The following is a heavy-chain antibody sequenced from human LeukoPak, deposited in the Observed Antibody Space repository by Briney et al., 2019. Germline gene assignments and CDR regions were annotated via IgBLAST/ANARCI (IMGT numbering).Heavy chain of an antibody. CDR3: ARQISGWYENGAELDY. J-gene: IGHJ4*02. V-gene: IGHV4-39*01. CDR1: GCSISSSSYY. D-gene: IGHD6-19*01. Sequence: SETLSLTCTVSGCSISSSSYYWGWIRQPPGKGLEWNGSIYYSGSTYYNPSLKSRVTISVDTSKNQFSLKLSSVTAADTAVYYCARQISGWYENGAELDYWGQGTLVTVSS. CDR2: IYYSGST.